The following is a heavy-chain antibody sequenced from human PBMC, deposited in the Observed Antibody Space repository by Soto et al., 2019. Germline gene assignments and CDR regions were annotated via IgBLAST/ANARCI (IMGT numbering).Heavy chain of an antibody. CDR1: GGSISSGGYY. Sequence: QVQLQESGPGLVKPSQTLSLTCTVSGGSISSGGYYWSWIRQHPGKGLEWIGSIYYSGSTYYNPSLKSRVTRSVDTSKNHFSLKLSSVTAADTAVYYCARDRWYYYDSSGYAYFDYWGQGTLVTVSS. CDR3: ARDRWYYYDSSGYAYFDY. J-gene: IGHJ4*02. V-gene: IGHV4-31*03. D-gene: IGHD3-22*01. CDR2: IYYSGST.